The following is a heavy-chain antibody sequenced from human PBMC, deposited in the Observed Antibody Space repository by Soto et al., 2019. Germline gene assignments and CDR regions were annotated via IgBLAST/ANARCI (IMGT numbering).Heavy chain of an antibody. D-gene: IGHD6-19*01. Sequence: PGGSLRLSCAASGFTFSSYSMNWVRQAPGKGLEWVSYISSSSSTIYYADSVKGRFTISRDNAKNSLYLQMNSLRDEDTAVYYCARDIESGSSGWYQSDYWGQGTLVTVSS. J-gene: IGHJ4*02. CDR3: ARDIESGSSGWYQSDY. CDR1: GFTFSSYS. CDR2: ISSSSSTI. V-gene: IGHV3-48*02.